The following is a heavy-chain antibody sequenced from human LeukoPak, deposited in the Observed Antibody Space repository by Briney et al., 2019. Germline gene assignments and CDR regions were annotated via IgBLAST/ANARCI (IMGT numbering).Heavy chain of an antibody. CDR2: IRYDGSNK. CDR3: AKVRSITMVRGVSDY. Sequence: GGSLRLSCAASGVTFSSYGMHWVRQAPGKGLEWVAFIRYDGSNKYYADSVKGRFTISRDNSKNTLYLQMNSLRAEDTAVYYCAKVRSITMVRGVSDYWGQGTLVTVSS. CDR1: GVTFSSYG. V-gene: IGHV3-30*02. D-gene: IGHD3-10*01. J-gene: IGHJ4*02.